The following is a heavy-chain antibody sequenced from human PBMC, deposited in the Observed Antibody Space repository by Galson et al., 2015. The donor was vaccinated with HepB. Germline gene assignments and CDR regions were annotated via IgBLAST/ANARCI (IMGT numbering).Heavy chain of an antibody. CDR1: GFTFSYYT. Sequence: SLRLSCAASGFTFSYYTINWVRQAPGKGLEWVSSISGSSTYIYYTDSVWGRFTVSRENSNDSLYLQMNSLRVEDTAVYYCARDRGRDDYGYYYGMDVSGQGTTVTVSS. D-gene: IGHD4-17*01. J-gene: IGHJ6*02. CDR2: ISGSSTYI. V-gene: IGHV3-21*01. CDR3: ARDRGRDDYGYYYGMDV.